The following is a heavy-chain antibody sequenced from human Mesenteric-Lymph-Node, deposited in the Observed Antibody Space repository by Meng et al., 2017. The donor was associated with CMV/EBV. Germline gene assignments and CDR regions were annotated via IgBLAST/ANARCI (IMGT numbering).Heavy chain of an antibody. D-gene: IGHD6-19*01. Sequence: LSLTCAASGFTFSSYAMSWVRQAPGKGLEWVSVIYSGGSSTYYADSVKGRFTISRDNSKNTLYLQMNSLRAEDTAVYYCAKHGSPRRRSSGAYYYYYGMDVWGQGTTVTVSS. CDR2: IYSGGSST. J-gene: IGHJ6*02. CDR3: AKHGSPRRRSSGAYYYYYGMDV. V-gene: IGHV3-23*03. CDR1: GFTFSSYA.